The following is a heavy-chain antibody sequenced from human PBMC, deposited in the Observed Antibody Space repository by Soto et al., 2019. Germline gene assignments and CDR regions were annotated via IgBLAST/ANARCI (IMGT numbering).Heavy chain of an antibody. Sequence: QVQLVESGGGVVQPGRSLRLSCAASGFTFSSYAMHWVRQAPGKGLEWVAVISYDGSNKYCADSVKGRFTISRDNSKNTLYVQMNSLRAEDTAVYYCARDRGSKSYYYYGMDVWGQGTTVTVSS. CDR3: ARDRGSKSYYYYGMDV. CDR2: ISYDGSNK. D-gene: IGHD2-2*01. J-gene: IGHJ6*02. CDR1: GFTFSSYA. V-gene: IGHV3-30-3*01.